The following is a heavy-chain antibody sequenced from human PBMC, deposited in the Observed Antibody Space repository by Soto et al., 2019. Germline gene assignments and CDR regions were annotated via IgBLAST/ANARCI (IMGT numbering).Heavy chain of an antibody. CDR2: ISAYNGNT. CDR1: GYTFTSYG. CDR3: ARDINSGRYDILTGYSPPVDY. J-gene: IGHJ4*02. V-gene: IGHV1-18*01. Sequence: ASVKVSCKASGYTFTSYGISWVRQAPGQGLEWMGWISAYNGNTNYAQKLQGRVTMTTDTSTSTAYMELRSLRSDDTAVCYCARDINSGRYDILTGYSPPVDYWGQGTLVTVSS. D-gene: IGHD3-9*01.